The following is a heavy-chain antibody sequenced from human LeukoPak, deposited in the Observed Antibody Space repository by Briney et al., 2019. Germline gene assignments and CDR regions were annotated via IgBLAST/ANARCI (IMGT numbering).Heavy chain of an antibody. D-gene: IGHD3-3*01. Sequence: GGSLRLSCAASGFTFDDYAMHWVRQAPGKGLEWVPGISWNSGSIGYADSVKGRFTISRDNAKNSLYLQMNSLRAEDMALYYCAKDIRAIFGVAGFDYWGQGTLVTVSS. CDR1: GFTFDDYA. CDR3: AKDIRAIFGVAGFDY. J-gene: IGHJ4*02. CDR2: ISWNSGSI. V-gene: IGHV3-9*03.